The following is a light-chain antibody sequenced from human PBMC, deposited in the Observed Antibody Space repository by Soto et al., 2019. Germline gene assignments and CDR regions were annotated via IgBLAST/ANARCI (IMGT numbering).Light chain of an antibody. CDR3: QVWDSSSDHPV. CDR2: DDS. V-gene: IGLV3-21*02. J-gene: IGLJ3*02. CDR1: NIETKS. Sequence: SYEMTQPPSVSVAPGQTATITCGGNNIETKSVHWYQQRPGQAPLLVVYDDSDRPSGIPERFSGSNSGNTATLTISRVEAGDEADYYCQVWDSSSDHPVFGGGTKLTVL.